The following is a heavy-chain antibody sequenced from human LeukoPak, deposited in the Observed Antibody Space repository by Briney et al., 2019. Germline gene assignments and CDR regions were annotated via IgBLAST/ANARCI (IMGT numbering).Heavy chain of an antibody. V-gene: IGHV4-34*01. J-gene: IGHJ4*02. CDR3: AREGYYGSGSYKDY. Sequence: SETLSLTCAVYGGSFSGYYWSWIRQPPGKGLEWIGEINHSGSTNYNPSLKSRVTMSVDTSKNQFSLKLSSVTAADTAVYYCAREGYYGSGSYKDYWGQGTLVTVSS. CDR2: INHSGST. CDR1: GGSFSGYY. D-gene: IGHD3-10*01.